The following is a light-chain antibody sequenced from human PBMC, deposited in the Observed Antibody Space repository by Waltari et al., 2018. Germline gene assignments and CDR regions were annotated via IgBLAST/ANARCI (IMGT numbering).Light chain of an antibody. Sequence: QSALTQPASVSGSPGQSITISCTGTSSDVRGYPYVSWYQHHPGKAPKLMIHYVNKRPSGVSNRFSGSKSGNTASLTISGLQAEDEADYYCSSYTSISTFYVFGTGTKVTVL. V-gene: IGLV2-14*03. J-gene: IGLJ1*01. CDR1: SSDVRGYPY. CDR2: YVN. CDR3: SSYTSISTFYV.